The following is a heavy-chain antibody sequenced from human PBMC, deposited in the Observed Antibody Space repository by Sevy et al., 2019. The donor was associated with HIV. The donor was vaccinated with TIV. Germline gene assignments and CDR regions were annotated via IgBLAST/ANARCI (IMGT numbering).Heavy chain of an antibody. D-gene: IGHD3-22*01. V-gene: IGHV3-30*04. CDR1: GFTFSSHA. J-gene: IGHJ6*02. CDR2: ISSDGNSQ. CDR3: HGDYDSSQLASYYYYGMDV. Sequence: GGSLRLSCAASGFTFSSHAMHWVRQAPGKGLDWVAVISSDGNSQYSADSVKGRFTISRDNSKNTLYLQMNSLRAEDTAVYYCHGDYDSSQLASYYYYGMDVWGQGTTVTVSS.